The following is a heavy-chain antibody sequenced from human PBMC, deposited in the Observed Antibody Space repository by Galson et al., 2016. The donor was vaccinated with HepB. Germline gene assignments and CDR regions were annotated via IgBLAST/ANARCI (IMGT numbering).Heavy chain of an antibody. Sequence: SLRLSCAASGFTFSDSAMHWVRQASGTGLEWVGRIRHKANSYATAYAASVKGRFTISRDDSKNTAYLQMNSRKTEDTAVYYCTTNHYYYDSSGYYYVTSDIDYWGQGTLVTVSS. V-gene: IGHV3-73*01. D-gene: IGHD3-22*01. CDR2: IRHKANSYAT. J-gene: IGHJ4*02. CDR3: TTNHYYYDSSGYYYVTSDIDY. CDR1: GFTFSDSA.